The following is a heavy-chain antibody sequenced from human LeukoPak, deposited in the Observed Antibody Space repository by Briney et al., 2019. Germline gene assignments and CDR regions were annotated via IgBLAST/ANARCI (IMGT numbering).Heavy chain of an antibody. D-gene: IGHD5-24*01. V-gene: IGHV1-3*01. CDR2: VSAANNP. CDR1: GYIFTPHH. J-gene: IGHJ4*02. Sequence: ASVKVSCKTSGYIFTPHHIHWMRQAPGQGLELLGWVSAANNPEYSQKFQGRVVITRDASATTSYLELNSLRSEDTAIYYCAMSVEMPPIPSFDYWGQGTLVTVSS. CDR3: AMSVEMPPIPSFDY.